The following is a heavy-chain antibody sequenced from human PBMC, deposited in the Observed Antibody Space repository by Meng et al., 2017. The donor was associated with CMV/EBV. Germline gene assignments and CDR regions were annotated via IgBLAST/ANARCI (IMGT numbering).Heavy chain of an antibody. D-gene: IGHD6-19*01. CDR1: GFTFSSYS. CDR3: ARDGIAVAGIDY. J-gene: IGHJ4*02. V-gene: IGHV3-21*01. CDR2: ISSSSYI. Sequence: GGSLRLSCAASGFTFSSYSMNWVRQAPGKGLEWVSSISSSSYIYYADSVKGRFTISRDNAKNSLYLQMNSLRAEDTAVYYCARDGIAVAGIDYWGQGTLVTVSS.